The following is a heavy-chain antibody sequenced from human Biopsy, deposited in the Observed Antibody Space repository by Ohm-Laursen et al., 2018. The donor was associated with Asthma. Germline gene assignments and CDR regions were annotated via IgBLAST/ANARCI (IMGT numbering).Heavy chain of an antibody. D-gene: IGHD5-12*01. CDR3: ARRNQWLSPSLDF. CDR1: GDIFSSFP. Sequence: SVKVSCKTSGDIFSSFPFSWVRQAPGQGLEWMGGINPLLGSTNYAPRFQGRVTLTADESSSTVYMELSSLTSDDTAVYYCARRNQWLSPSLDFWGQGTLVTVSS. V-gene: IGHV1-69*13. CDR2: INPLLGST. J-gene: IGHJ4*02.